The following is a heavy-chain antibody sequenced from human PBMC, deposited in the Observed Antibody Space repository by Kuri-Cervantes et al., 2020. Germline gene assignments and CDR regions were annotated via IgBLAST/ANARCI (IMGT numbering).Heavy chain of an antibody. V-gene: IGHV3-74*01. CDR2: INSDGSST. J-gene: IGHJ6*02. Sequence: GGSLRLSCTASGFTFSSYWMHWVRQAPGKGLVWVSRINSDGSSTSYADSVKGRFTISRDNAKNTLYLQMNSLRAEDTAVCYCARLGVLITYYYGMDVWGQGTTVTVSS. CDR1: GFTFSSYW. CDR3: ARLGVLITYYYGMDV.